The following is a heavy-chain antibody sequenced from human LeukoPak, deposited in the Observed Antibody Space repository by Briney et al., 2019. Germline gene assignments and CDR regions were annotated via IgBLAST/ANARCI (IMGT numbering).Heavy chain of an antibody. Sequence: NSGGSLRLSCAASGFTFSSYSVNWVRQAPGKGLEWVSSISSSSSYIYYADSVKGRFTISRDNAKNSLYLQMNSLRAEDTAVYYCARDLWNPAAAGLGYYYYYYYGMDVWGQGTTVTVSS. V-gene: IGHV3-21*01. D-gene: IGHD6-13*01. CDR1: GFTFSSYS. CDR2: ISSSSSYI. CDR3: ARDLWNPAAAGLGYYYYYYYGMDV. J-gene: IGHJ6*02.